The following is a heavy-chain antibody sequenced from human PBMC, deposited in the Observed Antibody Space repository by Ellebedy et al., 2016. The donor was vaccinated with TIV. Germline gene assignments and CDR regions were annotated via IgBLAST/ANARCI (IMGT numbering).Heavy chain of an antibody. Sequence: GESLKISCAASGFTFSASWMTWVRQAPGQGLEWVAHINQDGRTTNYVDSVKGRFTISRVNAKNSLYLQLNSLRVDDTAMYYCATDKVCFTFDIWGRGTMVTVSS. V-gene: IGHV3-7*01. J-gene: IGHJ3*02. CDR2: INQDGRTT. CDR3: ATDKVCFTFDI. CDR1: GFTFSASW.